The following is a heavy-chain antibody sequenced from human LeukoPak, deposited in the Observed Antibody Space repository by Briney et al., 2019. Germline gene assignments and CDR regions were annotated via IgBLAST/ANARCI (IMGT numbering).Heavy chain of an antibody. Sequence: GGSLRLSCAASGFTFSSYSMNWVRQAPGKGLEWVSSISSSSSYIYYADSVKGRFTISRDNAKNSLYLQMNSLRAEDTAVYYCARVALGVTQFDYWGQGTLVTVSS. J-gene: IGHJ4*02. CDR1: GFTFSSYS. CDR3: ARVALGVTQFDY. D-gene: IGHD2-21*02. V-gene: IGHV3-21*01. CDR2: ISSSSSYI.